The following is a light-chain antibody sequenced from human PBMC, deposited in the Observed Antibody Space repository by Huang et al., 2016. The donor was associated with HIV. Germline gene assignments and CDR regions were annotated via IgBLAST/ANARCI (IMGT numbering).Light chain of an antibody. CDR3: QQRRNWLT. Sequence: EIVLTQSPATLSLSPGERATLSCRASQSVNNYLAWYQHKPGQAPRLIIYEASTRATGIPGRFSGSGSGTDFTLTISSLEPEDFAVYYCQQRRNWLTFGEGTKVEIK. CDR1: QSVNNY. J-gene: IGKJ4*01. V-gene: IGKV3-11*01. CDR2: EAS.